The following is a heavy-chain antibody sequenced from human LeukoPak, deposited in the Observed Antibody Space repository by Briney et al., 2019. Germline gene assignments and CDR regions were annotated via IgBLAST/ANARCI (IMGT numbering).Heavy chain of an antibody. CDR2: ISGSGGNT. Sequence: GGSLRLSCAVSGITLSNYGMSWVRQAPGKGLEWVSGISGSGGNTYYADSVKGRFTISRDNSKNTLYLQMNSLRAEDTAVYYCAKESGALDYWGQGTLVTVSS. V-gene: IGHV3-23*01. J-gene: IGHJ4*02. D-gene: IGHD7-27*01. CDR3: AKESGALDY. CDR1: GITLSNYG.